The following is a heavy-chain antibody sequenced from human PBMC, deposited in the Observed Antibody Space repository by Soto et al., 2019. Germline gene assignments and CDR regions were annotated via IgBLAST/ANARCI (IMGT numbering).Heavy chain of an antibody. CDR2: INHSGST. CDR1: GGSFSGYY. D-gene: IGHD2-2*01. Sequence: QVQLQQWGAGLLKPSAPLSLTCAVSGGSFSGYYWSWIRQPPGKGLEWIGEINHSGSTNYNPSLKSRVTISVDTSKNQFALKLSSVTAADTAVYYCAKAYHQNYFDCWGQGTLVTVSS. CDR3: AKAYHQNYFDC. J-gene: IGHJ4*02. V-gene: IGHV4-34*01.